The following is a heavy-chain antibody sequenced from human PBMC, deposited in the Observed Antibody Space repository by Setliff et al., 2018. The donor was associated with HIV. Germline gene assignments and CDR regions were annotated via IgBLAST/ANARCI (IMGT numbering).Heavy chain of an antibody. CDR3: VRYCSGGTCYDIDY. J-gene: IGHJ4*02. D-gene: IGHD2-15*01. CDR1: GYSISSGYY. Sequence: SETLSLTCAVSGYSISSGYYWGWIRQPPGKGLECIGSIFHSGSTYYGPSLKSRVTISVDTSKNQFSLQLNSVTAADTAVYYCVRYCSGGTCYDIDYWGQGTVVTVSS. V-gene: IGHV4-38-2*01. CDR2: IFHSGST.